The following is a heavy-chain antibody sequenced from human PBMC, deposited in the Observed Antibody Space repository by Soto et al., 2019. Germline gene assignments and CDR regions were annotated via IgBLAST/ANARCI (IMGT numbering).Heavy chain of an antibody. CDR2: MNPNSGNT. Sequence: QVQMVQSGAEVKKPGASVKVSCRASGYSFTSYDVNWVRQATGQGLEWMGWMNPNSGNTAFAEKFKGRVTMTRDTPMITAYMELSGLTSEDTAVYYCARYPYTSYCSNGSCSYDAFDIWGQGTVVTGSS. CDR3: ARYPYTSYCSNGSCSYDAFDI. CDR1: GYSFTSYD. D-gene: IGHD3-10*01. V-gene: IGHV1-8*01. J-gene: IGHJ3*02.